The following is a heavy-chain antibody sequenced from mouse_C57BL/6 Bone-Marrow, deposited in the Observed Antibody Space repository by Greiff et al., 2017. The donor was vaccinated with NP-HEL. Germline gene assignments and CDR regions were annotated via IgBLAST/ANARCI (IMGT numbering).Heavy chain of an antibody. Sequence: VQLQQPGAELVMPGASVKLSCKASGYTFTSYWMHWVKQRPGQGLEWIGEIDPSDSYTNYNQKFKGKSTLTVDKSSSTAYMHLSSLTSEDSAVYYCAREGGSYYWYFDVWGTGTTVTVSS. V-gene: IGHV1-69*01. CDR2: IDPSDSYT. D-gene: IGHD2-12*01. CDR1: GYTFTSYW. CDR3: AREGGSYYWYFDV. J-gene: IGHJ1*03.